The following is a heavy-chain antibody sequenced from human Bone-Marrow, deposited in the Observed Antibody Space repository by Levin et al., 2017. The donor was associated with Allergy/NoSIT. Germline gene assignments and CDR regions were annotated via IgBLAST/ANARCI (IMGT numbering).Heavy chain of an antibody. J-gene: IGHJ6*02. D-gene: IGHD4-17*01. V-gene: IGHV3-30*04. CDR3: ARDLNDYGDNIGFYNFYGMDV. CDR2: ISYSGTKK. Sequence: GGSLRLSCAASGFTFSTYAMHWVRQAPGEGLEWVAVISYSGTKKYYEDSVKGRFTISRDTSKNTLSLQMNSLRAEDTAVYYCARDLNDYGDNIGFYNFYGMDVWGQGTTVTVSS. CDR1: GFTFSTYA.